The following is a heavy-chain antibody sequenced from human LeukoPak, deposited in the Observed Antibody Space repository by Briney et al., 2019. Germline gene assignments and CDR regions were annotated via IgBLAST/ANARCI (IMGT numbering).Heavy chain of an antibody. J-gene: IGHJ4*02. CDR1: GFTFSSNA. CDR3: ARGSVDWYGGHYFDY. CDR2: IRSNGGST. D-gene: IGHD3/OR15-3a*01. Sequence: GGSLRLSRAASGFTFSSNAMHWVRQAPGKGPEYVSAIRSNGGSTDYADSVKGRFTISRDNSMNTLYLQMGSLRAEDMAVYYCARGSVDWYGGHYFDYWGQGTLVTVSS. V-gene: IGHV3-64*02.